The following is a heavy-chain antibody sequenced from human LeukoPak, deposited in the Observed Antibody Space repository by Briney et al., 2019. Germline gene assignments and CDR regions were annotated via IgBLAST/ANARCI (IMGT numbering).Heavy chain of an antibody. Sequence: GESLKISCKGSGYSINNYWIGWVRQMPGKGLEWMGIIYPADSDIRYSPSFQGQVTISADKSISTAYLQWSSLKASDTAMYYCARRYYDNSGYCLDYWGQGTLVTVSS. D-gene: IGHD3-22*01. CDR1: GYSINNYW. J-gene: IGHJ4*02. CDR3: ARRYYDNSGYCLDY. V-gene: IGHV5-51*01. CDR2: IYPADSDI.